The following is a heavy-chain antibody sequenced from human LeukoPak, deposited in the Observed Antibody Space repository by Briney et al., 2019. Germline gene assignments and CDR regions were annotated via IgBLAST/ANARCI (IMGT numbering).Heavy chain of an antibody. J-gene: IGHJ4*02. V-gene: IGHV4-34*01. CDR2: INHSGST. Sequence: SETLSLTCAVYGGSFSGYYWSWIRQPPGKGLEWIGEINHSGSTNYNPSLKSRVTISVDTSKNQFSLKLSSVTAADTAVYYCARKGSSSWWVYWGQGTLVTVSS. CDR3: ARKGSSSWWVY. D-gene: IGHD6-13*01. CDR1: GGSFSGYY.